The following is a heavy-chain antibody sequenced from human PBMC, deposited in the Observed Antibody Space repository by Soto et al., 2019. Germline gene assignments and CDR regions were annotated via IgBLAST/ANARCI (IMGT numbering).Heavy chain of an antibody. D-gene: IGHD3-10*01. CDR2: ISGSGGST. CDR1: GFTFSSYA. J-gene: IGHJ6*02. Sequence: LRLSCAASGFTFSSYANSWVRQAPGKGLEWVSAISGSGGSTYYADSVKGRFTISRDNSKNTLYLQMNSLRAEDTAVYYCAKDLDYYGSGSYYNGNYYYGMDVWGQGTTVTVSS. CDR3: AKDLDYYGSGSYYNGNYYYGMDV. V-gene: IGHV3-23*01.